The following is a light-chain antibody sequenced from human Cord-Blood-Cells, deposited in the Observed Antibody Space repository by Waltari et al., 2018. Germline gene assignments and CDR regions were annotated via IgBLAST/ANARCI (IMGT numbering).Light chain of an antibody. CDR1: KLGEKY. V-gene: IGLV3-1*01. CDR3: QAWDSSTAV. Sequence: SYELTQPPSVSVSPGQTASVTCSGDKLGEKYACWYQQKPGQSPVLVIYQDSKRPSGIPELFSGSNSGNTATLTISGTQAMDEASYYCQAWDSSTAVFGGGTKLTVL. J-gene: IGLJ3*02. CDR2: QDS.